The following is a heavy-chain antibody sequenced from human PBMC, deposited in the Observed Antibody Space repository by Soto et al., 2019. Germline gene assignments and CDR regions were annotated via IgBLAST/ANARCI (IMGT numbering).Heavy chain of an antibody. V-gene: IGHV1-69*06. D-gene: IGHD6-13*01. J-gene: IGHJ5*02. CDR1: GGTFSSYA. CDR3: ARDQGSSWYPNWFDP. Sequence: GASVKVSCKASGGTFSSYAISWLRQCAGQGLEWMGGIIPIFGTANYAQKFQGRVTITADKSTSTAYMELSSLRSEDTAVYYCARDQGSSWYPNWFDPWGQGTLVTVSS. CDR2: IIPIFGTA.